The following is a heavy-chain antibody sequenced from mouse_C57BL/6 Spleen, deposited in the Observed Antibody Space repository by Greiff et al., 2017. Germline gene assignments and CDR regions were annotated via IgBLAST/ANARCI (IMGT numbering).Heavy chain of an antibody. CDR1: GFTFSSYA. Sequence: EVMLVESGGGLVKPGGSLKLSCAASGFTFSSYAMSWVRQTPEKRLEWVATISDGGSYTYYPDNVKGRFTISRDNAKNNLYLQMSHLKSEDTAMHYCARDHLAWFAYWGQGTLVTVSA. CDR2: ISDGGSYT. V-gene: IGHV5-4*01. J-gene: IGHJ3*01. CDR3: ARDHLAWFAY.